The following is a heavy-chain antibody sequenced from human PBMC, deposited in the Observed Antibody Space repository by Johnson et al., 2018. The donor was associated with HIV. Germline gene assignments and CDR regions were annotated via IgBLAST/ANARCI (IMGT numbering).Heavy chain of an antibody. CDR2: ISYDGSNK. Sequence: QVQLVESGGGVAQPGGCLRLSCAASGFTFTSYAIHWVRQAPGKGLEWVAVISYDGSNKYYADSVKGRFTISRDNSKNTLYLQMNSLRAEDTALYYCARDRQAVRGTFDIWGQGTMVTVSS. V-gene: IGHV3-30-3*01. J-gene: IGHJ3*02. CDR1: GFTFTSYA. D-gene: IGHD6-19*01. CDR3: ARDRQAVRGTFDI.